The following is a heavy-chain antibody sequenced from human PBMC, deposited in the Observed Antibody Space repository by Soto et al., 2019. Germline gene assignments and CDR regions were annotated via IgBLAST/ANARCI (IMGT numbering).Heavy chain of an antibody. CDR1: GGSISSSSYY. J-gene: IGHJ5*02. CDR2: IFYSGSS. Sequence: PSETLSLTCTVSGGSISSSSYYWGWIRQPPGKGLEWIGSIFYSGSSYYNPSLKSRVTISVDTSKNQFSLKLTSVTAADSAVYYCARVIGCSAGSCYGPGVWFDPWGHGTLVTVSS. V-gene: IGHV4-39*01. CDR3: ARVIGCSAGSCYGPGVWFDP. D-gene: IGHD2-15*01.